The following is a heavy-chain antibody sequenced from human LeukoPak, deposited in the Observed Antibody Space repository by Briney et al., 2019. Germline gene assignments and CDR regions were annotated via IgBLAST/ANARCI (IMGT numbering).Heavy chain of an antibody. D-gene: IGHD4-17*01. CDR2: INHSGST. V-gene: IGHV4-34*01. CDR1: GGSFSGYY. CDR3: ARGVTTRYYYYYMDV. Sequence: SETLSLTCAVYGGSFSGYYWSWIRQPPGRGLEWIGEINHSGSTNYNPSLKSRVTISVDTSKNQFSLKLSSVTAADTAVYYCARGVTTRYYYYYMDVWGKGTTVTVSS. J-gene: IGHJ6*03.